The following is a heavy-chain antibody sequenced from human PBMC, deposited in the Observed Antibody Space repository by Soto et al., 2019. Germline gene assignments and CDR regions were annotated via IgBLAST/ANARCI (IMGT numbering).Heavy chain of an antibody. V-gene: IGHV4-30-2*01. Sequence: SETLSLTCGVSGVSISSGGYSWSWIRQPPGKGLEWIGYIYHSGSTYYNPSLKSRVSISVDRSQNQFSLKVNSVTAADTAVYYCARSYCSGGTCYLDYWGQGTLVT. J-gene: IGHJ4*02. CDR3: ARSYCSGGTCYLDY. CDR2: IYHSGST. D-gene: IGHD2-15*01. CDR1: GVSISSGGYS.